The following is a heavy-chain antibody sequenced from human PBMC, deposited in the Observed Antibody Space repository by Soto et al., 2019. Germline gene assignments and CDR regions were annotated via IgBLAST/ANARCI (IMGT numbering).Heavy chain of an antibody. D-gene: IGHD2-2*01. CDR3: ARGPRCINTSCSNDYYHFGLDV. CDR1: GGSFSGYY. Sequence: SETLSLTCAVNGGSFSGYYWSWVRQSPGKGLEWIGEINHSGRSDLNPSLTSRLSTSVDTSKNHFTLTLTSVTAADTAVYYCARGPRCINTSCSNDYYHFGLDVWGQGTTVTVSS. V-gene: IGHV4-34*01. J-gene: IGHJ6*02. CDR2: INHSGRS.